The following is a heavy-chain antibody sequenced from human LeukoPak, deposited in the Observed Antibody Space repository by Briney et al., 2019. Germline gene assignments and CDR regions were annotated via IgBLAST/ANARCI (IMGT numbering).Heavy chain of an antibody. J-gene: IGHJ6*04. CDR2: IRAGGDSK. CDR3: AKEGAASWDVDV. V-gene: IGHV3-30*02. CDR1: GFIFIGYA. D-gene: IGHD3-3*02. Sequence: GGSLRLSCAASGFIFIGYAMHWVRQAPGKGPEWVAFIRAGGDSKYYADSVKGRFMISRDNSKNTVDLQMNSLRGDDTAMYYCAKEGAASWDVDVWGKGTPVTVSS.